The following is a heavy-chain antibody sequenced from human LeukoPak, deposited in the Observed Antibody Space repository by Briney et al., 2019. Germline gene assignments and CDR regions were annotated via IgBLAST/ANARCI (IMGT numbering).Heavy chain of an antibody. V-gene: IGHV4-38-2*02. CDR2: IYHTGST. J-gene: IGHJ4*02. D-gene: IGHD3-10*01. Sequence: SETLSLTCTVSGYSISSGYYWGWIRQSPGKGLEWIGSIYHTGSTYYNPSLKSRVTISVDTSKNQFSLKLSSVTAADTAVYYCARGVSGLYFDYWGQGTLVTVSS. CDR1: GYSISSGYY. CDR3: ARGVSGLYFDY.